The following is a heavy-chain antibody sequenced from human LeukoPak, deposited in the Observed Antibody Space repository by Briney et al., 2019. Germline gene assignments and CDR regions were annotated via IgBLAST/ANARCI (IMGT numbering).Heavy chain of an antibody. CDR2: INPNSGGT. CDR3: ARTYCSSTSCHFDY. CDR1: GYTFTGYY. V-gene: IGHV1-2*02. D-gene: IGHD2-2*01. J-gene: IGHJ4*02. Sequence: ASVKVSCKASGYTFTGYYMHWVRQAPGQGLEWMGWINPNSGGTNYAQKFQGRVTMTRDTSISTAYMELSRLRSDDTAVYYCARTYCSSTSCHFDYWGQGTLVTVSS.